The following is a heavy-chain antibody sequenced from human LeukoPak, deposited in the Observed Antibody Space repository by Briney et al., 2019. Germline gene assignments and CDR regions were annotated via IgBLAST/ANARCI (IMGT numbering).Heavy chain of an antibody. D-gene: IGHD3-16*01. CDR3: ARDWGYYYYYGMDV. Sequence: AGGSLRLSCAASGFTFSSYSMNWVRQAPGKGLEWVSSISSSSSYIYYADSVKGRFTISRDNAKNSLYLRMNSLRAEDTAVYYCARDWGYYYYYGMDVWGQGTTVTVSS. V-gene: IGHV3-21*01. CDR1: GFTFSSYS. CDR2: ISSSSSYI. J-gene: IGHJ6*02.